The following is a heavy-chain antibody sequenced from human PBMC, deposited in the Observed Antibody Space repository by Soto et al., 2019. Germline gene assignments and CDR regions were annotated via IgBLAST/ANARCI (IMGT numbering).Heavy chain of an antibody. Sequence: GASVKVSCKASGYTLTSYGISWVRQAPGQGLEWMGWISAYNGNTNYAQKLQGRVTMTTDTSTSTAYMELRSLRSDDTAVYYCARDGVMGVWFGELLPPHYYYGMDVWGQGTTVTVSS. CDR3: ARDGVMGVWFGELLPPHYYYGMDV. CDR1: GYTLTSYG. J-gene: IGHJ6*02. V-gene: IGHV1-18*04. D-gene: IGHD3-10*01. CDR2: ISAYNGNT.